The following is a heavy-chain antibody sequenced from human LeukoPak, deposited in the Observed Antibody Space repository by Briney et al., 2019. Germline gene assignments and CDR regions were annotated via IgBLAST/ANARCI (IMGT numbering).Heavy chain of an antibody. D-gene: IGHD5-18*01. Sequence: GGSLRLSCAASGFTFSSYAMSWVRQAPGRGLEWVSAISGSSDTTYYADSVKGRFTISRDNSKNTLYLQMNSLRAEDTAVYYCANREGGYTYDPFDYWGQGTLVTVST. CDR3: ANREGGYTYDPFDY. CDR1: GFTFSSYA. J-gene: IGHJ4*02. CDR2: ISGSSDTT. V-gene: IGHV3-23*01.